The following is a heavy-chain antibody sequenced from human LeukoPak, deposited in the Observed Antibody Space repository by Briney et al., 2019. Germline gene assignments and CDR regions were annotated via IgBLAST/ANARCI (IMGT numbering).Heavy chain of an antibody. Sequence: GGSLRLSCAASGFTFSSYSMNWVRQAPGKGLEWVSYISSSSTTIYYADSVKGRFTISRDNAKNSLYLQMNSLKTEDTALYFCARGHPSLNYMDVWGKGTTVTVSS. V-gene: IGHV3-48*01. CDR1: GFTFSSYS. J-gene: IGHJ6*03. CDR2: ISSSSTTI. CDR3: ARGHPSLNYMDV.